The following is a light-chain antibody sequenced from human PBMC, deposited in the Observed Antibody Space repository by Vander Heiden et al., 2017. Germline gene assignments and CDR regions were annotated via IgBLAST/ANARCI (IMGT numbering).Light chain of an antibody. J-gene: IGLJ3*02. CDR3: ISYTTSSTWV. CDR2: DVS. V-gene: IGLV2-14*03. Sequence: QSALTQPASVSGSPGQSITISCTGTSRDVGAYNYVSWFQQHPGKVPKVIISDVSNRPSGVSNRFSGSKSGNTASLTISGLQAEDEADYYCISYTTSSTWVFGGGTKLTVL. CDR1: SRDVGAYNY.